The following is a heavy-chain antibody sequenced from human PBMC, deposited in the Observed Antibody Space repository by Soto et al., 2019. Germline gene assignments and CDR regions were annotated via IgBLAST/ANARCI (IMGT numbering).Heavy chain of an antibody. D-gene: IGHD3-3*01. CDR1: GDSXICNYH. V-gene: IGHV4-38-2*01. J-gene: IGHJ1*01. CDR2: IYHTGTT. CDR3: ARTDNVGYYQH. Sequence: SXXLSLTCSVAGDSXICNYHCAGIRQSPGRGLEWIASIYHTGTTYYTPSLESRVSISVETSKNQFSLRLRSVTAADSAVYFCARTDNVGYYQHFGQGKLVTVSS.